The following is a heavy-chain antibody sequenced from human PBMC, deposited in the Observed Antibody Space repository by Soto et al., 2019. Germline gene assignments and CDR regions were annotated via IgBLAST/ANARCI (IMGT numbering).Heavy chain of an antibody. Sequence: QITLKESGPTLVKPTQTLTLTCNVSGVSLSTGGVGVGWIRQPPGKALEWLALIYWDDDQRSSPSLKSRLTIPKDTSKNHVVLTMTTMAPEDTATYYCAHMRAAKFDYWGQGTLVTVSS. CDR3: AHMRAAKFDY. CDR1: GVSLSTGGVG. J-gene: IGHJ4*02. V-gene: IGHV2-5*02. CDR2: IYWDDDQ. D-gene: IGHD2-15*01.